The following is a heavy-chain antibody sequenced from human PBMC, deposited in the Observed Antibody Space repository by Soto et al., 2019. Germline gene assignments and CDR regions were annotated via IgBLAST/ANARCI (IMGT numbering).Heavy chain of an antibody. CDR3: ARDRYGDYYAY. CDR2: IYFDGMT. CDR1: GASLSSGGYY. V-gene: IGHV4-31*03. Sequence: QVQLLESGPGLVKPSQTLSLSCIVSGASLSSGGYYWNWIRQHPGKGLEWIGYIYFDGMTYYNPSLESRVTMSIDAPKTQFALHLSSVTAAATAVYYWARDRYGDYYAYWGQVILVTVSS. J-gene: IGHJ4*02. D-gene: IGHD3-22*01.